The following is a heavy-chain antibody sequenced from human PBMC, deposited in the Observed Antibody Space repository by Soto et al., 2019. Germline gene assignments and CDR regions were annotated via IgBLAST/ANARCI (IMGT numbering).Heavy chain of an antibody. D-gene: IGHD2-15*01. V-gene: IGHV4-34*01. Sequence: PSETLSLTCAVYGGFLSESYWTWIRQPPGKGLEWIGEINHVGGTNYNPSLKSRVTMSVDTSKNQFSLRLISVTAADTAMYFCVRIRHQLTSSVLRLAPWGQGTPVTVSS. CDR2: INHVGGT. J-gene: IGHJ5*02. CDR1: GGFLSESY. CDR3: VRIRHQLTSSVLRLAP.